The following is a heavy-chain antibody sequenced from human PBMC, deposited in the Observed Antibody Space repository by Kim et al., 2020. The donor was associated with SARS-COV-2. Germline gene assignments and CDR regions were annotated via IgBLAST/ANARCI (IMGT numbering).Heavy chain of an antibody. J-gene: IGHJ6*02. CDR2: IDYSGRT. CDR1: GGSISISGYY. Sequence: SETLSLTCSVSGGSISISGYYWGWIRQPPGKGLEWIASIDYSGRTYYYPSLKSRLTMSKDTSKNQFSLKVNSVTAADTAVYYCARHNNGMDVWGQGTTVT. V-gene: IGHV4-39*01. CDR3: ARHNNGMDV.